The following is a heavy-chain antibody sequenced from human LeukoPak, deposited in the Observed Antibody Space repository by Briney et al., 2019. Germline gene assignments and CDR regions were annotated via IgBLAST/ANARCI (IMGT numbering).Heavy chain of an antibody. CDR3: ARAGSSSWYVYDY. CDR1: GGSISSYY. D-gene: IGHD6-13*01. CDR2: IYYSGST. J-gene: IGHJ4*02. Sequence: SETLSLTCTVSGGSISSYYWSWIRQPPGKGLEWIGYIYYSGSTNYNPSLKSRVTISVDTSKNQFSLQLNSVTPEDTAVYYCARAGSSSWYVYDYWGQGTLVTVSS. V-gene: IGHV4-59*12.